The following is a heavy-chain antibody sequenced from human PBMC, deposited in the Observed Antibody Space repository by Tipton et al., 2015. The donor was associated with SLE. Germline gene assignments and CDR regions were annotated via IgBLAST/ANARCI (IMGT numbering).Heavy chain of an antibody. J-gene: IGHJ6*02. CDR2: IYTSGST. V-gene: IGHV4-4*07. D-gene: IGHD3-16*01. CDR3: ARGRDYYDYATDV. CDR1: GGSISSYY. Sequence: TLSLTCTVSGGSISSYYWSWIRQPAGKGLEWIGRIYTSGSTKYNPSLQSRVSISKDTSKNQFSLKLSSVTAADTAVYYCARGRDYYDYATDVWGQGTTVTVSS.